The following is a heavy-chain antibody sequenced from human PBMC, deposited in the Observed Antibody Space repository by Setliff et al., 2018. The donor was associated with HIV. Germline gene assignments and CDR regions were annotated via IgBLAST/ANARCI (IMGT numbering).Heavy chain of an antibody. J-gene: IGHJ4*02. Sequence: ASVKVSCKASGYTFTNYYIHWVRQAPGQGLEWMGVINPSDGSTSYAQKFQGSVTMTEDTSTNTVYMEVSSLRSQDPAVTAVYYCARDSGARWLQGHFDYWGQGTLVTVS. V-gene: IGHV1-46*01. CDR1: GYTFTNYY. CDR3: ARDSGARWLQGHFDY. D-gene: IGHD5-12*01. CDR2: INPSDGST.